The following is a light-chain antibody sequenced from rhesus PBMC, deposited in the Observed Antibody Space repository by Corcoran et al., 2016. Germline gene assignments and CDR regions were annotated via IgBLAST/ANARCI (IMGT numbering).Light chain of an antibody. Sequence: EIVMTQSPATLSLSPGERATLSCRASQSVSNRLAWHQQKPGQPPRLLIYGAARRVTGLPDRFSCSGSGTDFTRTISSLEPEDVAVYFCQQEYCWSYSFYQGTKVEIK. CDR3: QQEYCWSYS. CDR2: GAA. J-gene: IGKJ2*01. CDR1: QSVSNR. V-gene: IGKV3-17*02.